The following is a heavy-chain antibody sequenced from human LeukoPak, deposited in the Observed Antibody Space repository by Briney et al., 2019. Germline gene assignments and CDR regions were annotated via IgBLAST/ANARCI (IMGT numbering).Heavy chain of an antibody. V-gene: IGHV3-23*01. J-gene: IGHJ5*02. CDR2: ISGSGGST. CDR3: AKQDIVVVPAAMWFDP. Sequence: GGSLRLSCAASGFTFSSYAMSWVRQAPGKGLEWASAISGSGGSTCYADSVKGRFTISRDNSKNTLYLQMNSLRAEDTAVYYCAKQDIVVVPAAMWFDPWGQGTLVTVSS. D-gene: IGHD2-2*01. CDR1: GFTFSSYA.